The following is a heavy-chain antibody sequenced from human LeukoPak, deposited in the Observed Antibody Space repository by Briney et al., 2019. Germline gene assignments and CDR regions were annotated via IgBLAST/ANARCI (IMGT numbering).Heavy chain of an antibody. J-gene: IGHJ4*02. CDR3: AHRNGVGTVTTDHVFDY. CDR2: IYGNDDK. D-gene: IGHD4-17*01. Sequence: SGPTLVNPTLALTLTCPFSGFSLSATGVGLGWIRQPPGKALEWLALIYGNDDKRYSPSLKSRLTITKDTSKNQVVLTMTNLDHVDTATYYCAHRNGVGTVTTDHVFDYWGQGTLVTVSS. CDR1: GFSLSATGVG. V-gene: IGHV2-5*01.